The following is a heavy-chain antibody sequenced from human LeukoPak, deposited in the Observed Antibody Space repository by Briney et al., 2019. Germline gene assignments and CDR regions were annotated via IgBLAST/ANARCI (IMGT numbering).Heavy chain of an antibody. Sequence: GRSLRLSCAASGFTFSRYSMNWARQAPGKGLEWVSSISSTSTYTYYADSVKGRFTISRDNAQNSLYLQMNSLRAEDTAVYYCVRDLEYSSSSVSGRSFDYWGQGTLVTVSS. CDR3: VRDLEYSSSSVSGRSFDY. V-gene: IGHV3-21*01. J-gene: IGHJ4*02. D-gene: IGHD6-6*01. CDR1: GFTFSRYS. CDR2: ISSTSTYT.